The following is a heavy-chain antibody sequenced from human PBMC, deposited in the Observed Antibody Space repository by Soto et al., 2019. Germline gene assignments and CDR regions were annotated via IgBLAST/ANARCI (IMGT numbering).Heavy chain of an antibody. CDR3: ARIPRSYSGSYTYFDY. J-gene: IGHJ4*02. Sequence: PGGSLRLSCAASGFTFSSYSMNWVRQAPEKGLEWVSSISSSSSYIYYADSVKGRFTISRDNAKNSLYLQMTNMDPVDTATYYSARIPRSYSGSYTYFDYWGQGTLVTVSS. CDR2: ISSSSSYI. D-gene: IGHD1-26*01. V-gene: IGHV3-21*03. CDR1: GFTFSSYS.